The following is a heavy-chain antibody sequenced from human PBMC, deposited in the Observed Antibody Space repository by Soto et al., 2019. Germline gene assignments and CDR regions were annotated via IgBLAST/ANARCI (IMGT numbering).Heavy chain of an antibody. J-gene: IGHJ4*02. CDR2: MYKSGST. CDR3: ARPRGYSAYDPPDY. D-gene: IGHD5-12*01. Sequence: QVQLQESGPGLVKPSQTLSLTCTVSGGSISRGGYYWSWIRQHPGKGLECIGYMYKSGSTYYNPSPQSRVTMSVDTPTNQSALKLSSVTAADTAVYYCARPRGYSAYDPPDYWGQGTLVTVSS. CDR1: GGSISRGGYY. V-gene: IGHV4-31*03.